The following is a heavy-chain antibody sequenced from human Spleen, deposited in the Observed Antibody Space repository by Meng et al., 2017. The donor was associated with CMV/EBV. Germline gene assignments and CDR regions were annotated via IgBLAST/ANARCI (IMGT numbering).Heavy chain of an antibody. Sequence: SGYIFTKYGVHWMRQAPGPGPEWMGWISAYNGDTMYAPKVQGRVTMTTDTSTSTAYMELRGLRSDDTAVYYCARDAGTIAVSGIGDYWGQGTLVTVSS. CDR1: GYIFTKYG. CDR3: ARDAGTIAVSGIGDY. D-gene: IGHD6-19*01. V-gene: IGHV1-18*01. J-gene: IGHJ4*02. CDR2: ISAYNGDT.